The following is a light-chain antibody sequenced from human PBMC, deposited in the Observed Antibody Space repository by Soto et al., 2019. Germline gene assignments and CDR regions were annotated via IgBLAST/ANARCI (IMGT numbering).Light chain of an antibody. CDR3: QQYGSSPFT. Sequence: EMVLSQSPGTLSLSPGERATLSCRASQSVSSSYLAWYQQKPGQAPRLLIYGASSRATGIPDRFSGSGSGTDFTLTISRLEPEDFAVYYCQQYGSSPFTFGPGT. CDR1: QSVSSSY. V-gene: IGKV3-20*01. CDR2: GAS. J-gene: IGKJ3*01.